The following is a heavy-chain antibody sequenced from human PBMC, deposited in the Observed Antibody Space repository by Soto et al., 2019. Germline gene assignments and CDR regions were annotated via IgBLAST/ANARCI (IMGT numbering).Heavy chain of an antibody. V-gene: IGHV4-34*01. CDR1: GGSFSGDY. D-gene: IGHD5-18*01. CDR3: ARQDKAINTFTWFDP. J-gene: IGHJ5*02. CDR2: INHSGIT. Sequence: PSETLSLTCAVYGGSFSGDYWNWIRQSPGKGLEWIGEINHSGITNYNPSLKSRATIFVDTSKKQFTLQLTSVTAADTAVYYCARQDKAINTFTWFDPWGPGTLVTVSS.